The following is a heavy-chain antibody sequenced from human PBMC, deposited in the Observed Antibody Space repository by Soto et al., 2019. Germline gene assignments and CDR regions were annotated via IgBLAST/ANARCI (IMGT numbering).Heavy chain of an antibody. V-gene: IGHV4-59*01. Sequence: QVQLQESGPRLVKSSETLSLVCSVSGDSIIRSFWCWIRQSPGKGLQYIGYISDSGVTDYDPSHKSRVTISVDTSKNQFSLKLTSVTAADTAVYYCARGAVDVSGPDSFDIWGQGTMVTVSS. CDR3: ARGAVDVSGPDSFDI. CDR1: GDSIIRSF. J-gene: IGHJ3*02. D-gene: IGHD2-15*01. CDR2: ISDSGVT.